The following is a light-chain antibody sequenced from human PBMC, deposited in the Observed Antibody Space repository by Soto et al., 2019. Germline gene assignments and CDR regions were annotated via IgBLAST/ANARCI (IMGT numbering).Light chain of an antibody. CDR2: EVS. V-gene: IGLV2-14*01. CDR3: SSYTTSITYV. CDR1: SNDVGAYNY. J-gene: IGLJ1*01. Sequence: QSALTQPPSASGSPGQSVTISCTGTSNDVGAYNYVSWYQQHLGKAPKLMIYEVSNRPSGISNRFSGSKSGNTASLTISGLQAEDEADYYCSSYTTSITYVFGTGTKVTVL.